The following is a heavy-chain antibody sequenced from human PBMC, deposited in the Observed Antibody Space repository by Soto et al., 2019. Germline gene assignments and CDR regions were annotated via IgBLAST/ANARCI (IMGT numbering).Heavy chain of an antibody. Sequence: QITLEESGPTLLKPTQTLTLTCTFSGFSLTTEGVAVAWARQSPGKAPEWLAVIFWDDDKRFNPSLSSRLPIPQNTSKNRVFLTLPRVAPVDTPTFFSAQRSCNIRTSSGDSWGPAPLVT. D-gene: IGHD7-27*01. CDR2: IFWDDDK. V-gene: IGHV2-5*02. CDR3: AQRSCNIRTSSGDS. J-gene: IGHJ1*01. CDR1: GFSLTTEGVA.